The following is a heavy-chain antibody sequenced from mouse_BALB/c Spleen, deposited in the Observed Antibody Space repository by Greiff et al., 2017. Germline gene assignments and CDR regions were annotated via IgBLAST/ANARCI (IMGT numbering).Heavy chain of an antibody. CDR3: VRWAIYYDYDVTY. J-gene: IGHJ3*01. D-gene: IGHD2-4*01. CDR1: GYSITSDYA. Sequence: EVQLQQSGPGLVKPSQSLSLTCTVTGYSITSDYAWNWIRQFPGNKLEWMGYISYSGSTSYNPSLKSRISITRDTSKNQFFLQLNSVTTEDTATYYCVRWAIYYDYDVTYWGQGTLVTVSA. V-gene: IGHV3-2*02. CDR2: ISYSGST.